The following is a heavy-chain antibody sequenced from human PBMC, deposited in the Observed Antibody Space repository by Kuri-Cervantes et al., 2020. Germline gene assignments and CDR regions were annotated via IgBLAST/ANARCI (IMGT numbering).Heavy chain of an antibody. CDR3: ARDSGAVAGRGLDY. Sequence: GGSLRLSCEVSGFIFESYWMSWVRQAPGKGLEWVASVSDEGSLTFYVDSVKGRFIISRDNAKNSLFLQMSSLRDEDTAVYYCARDSGAVAGRGLDYWGQGTLVTVSS. CDR2: VSDEGSLT. V-gene: IGHV3-7*01. D-gene: IGHD6-19*01. CDR1: GFIFESYW. J-gene: IGHJ4*02.